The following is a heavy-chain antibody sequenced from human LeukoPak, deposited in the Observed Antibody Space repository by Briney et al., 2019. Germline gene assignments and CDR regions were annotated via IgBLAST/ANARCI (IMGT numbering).Heavy chain of an antibody. Sequence: GGSLRPSCAASGFTFNSYWMHWVRQAPGKGLVWVSRIDNDGSNSVYADSVKGRFTISRDNAKNTLYLQMNSLRAEDTALYYCVRSQQGARLYWGQGTLVTVSS. CDR3: VRSQQGARLY. CDR1: GFTFNSYW. D-gene: IGHD1/OR15-1a*01. J-gene: IGHJ4*02. V-gene: IGHV3-74*01. CDR2: IDNDGSNS.